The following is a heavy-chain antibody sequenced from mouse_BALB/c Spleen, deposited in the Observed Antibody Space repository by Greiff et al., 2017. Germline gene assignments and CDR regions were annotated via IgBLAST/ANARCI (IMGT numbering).Heavy chain of an antibody. CDR3: ARSGITTVVAPGYFDV. CDR1: GYTFTDYD. CDR2: IYPGSGST. J-gene: IGHJ1*01. Sequence: QVQLQQSGPELVKPGASVKMSCKASGYTFTDYDISWVKQRTGQGLEWIGEIYPGSGSTYYNEKFKGKATLTADKSSNTAYMQLSSLTSEDSAVYFCARSGITTVVAPGYFDVWGAGTTVTVSS. V-gene: IGHV1-77*01. D-gene: IGHD1-1*01.